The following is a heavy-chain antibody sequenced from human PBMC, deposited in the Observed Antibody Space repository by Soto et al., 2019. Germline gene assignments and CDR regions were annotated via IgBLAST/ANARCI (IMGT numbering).Heavy chain of an antibody. V-gene: IGHV4-59*01. D-gene: IGHD6-6*01. J-gene: IGHJ4*02. CDR3: ERSIAVPSSHIDH. CDR2: VYDTGST. CDR1: GGSISGYY. Sequence: SETLSLTCSVSGGSISGYYWSWIRQAPGKGLEWIGYVYDTGSTSYNPSLQSRVTISVDTSKKQFSLSLRLVTAADTAVYFCERSIAVPSSHIDHWGQGTRVTVSS.